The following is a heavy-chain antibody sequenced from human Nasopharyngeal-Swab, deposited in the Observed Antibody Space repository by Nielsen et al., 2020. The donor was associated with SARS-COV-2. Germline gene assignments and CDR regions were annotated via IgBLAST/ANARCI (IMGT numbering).Heavy chain of an antibody. CDR2: ISHNSGT. Sequence: SETLSLTCTVSGVSITSQYWSWIRQPPGKGLEWIGYISHNSGTSYNPSLKSRVTTFMDTSKNQFSLRLTSVTAADTAVYYCAKEGATGWFDPCGQGTLVTVYS. CDR3: AKEGATGWFDP. CDR1: GVSITSQY. V-gene: IGHV4-59*11. J-gene: IGHJ5*02.